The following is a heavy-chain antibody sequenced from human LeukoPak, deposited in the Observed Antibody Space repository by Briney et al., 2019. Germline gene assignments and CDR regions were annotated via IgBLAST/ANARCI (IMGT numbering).Heavy chain of an antibody. D-gene: IGHD1-26*01. CDR2: ITNSGRST. V-gene: IGHV3-11*04. Sequence: GGSLRLSCEASGFSFSNYFISWIRQAPGKGLEWVSYITNSGRSTNYADAVKGRFTISRDNAKKSVYLEMTDLRPEDTAVYYCAREASGNYYVFDSWGQGTRVTVSP. CDR1: GFSFSNYF. J-gene: IGHJ4*02. CDR3: AREASGNYYVFDS.